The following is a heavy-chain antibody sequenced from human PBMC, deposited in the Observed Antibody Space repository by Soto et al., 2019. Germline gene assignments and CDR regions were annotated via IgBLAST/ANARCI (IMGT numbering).Heavy chain of an antibody. V-gene: IGHV3-30*18. CDR3: AKDRGPRRQWLIGPFDY. CDR2: ISYDGTKT. D-gene: IGHD6-19*01. CDR1: GFTFSIYA. J-gene: IGHJ4*02. Sequence: QVQLVESGGGAVQPGRALRVSCADSGFTFSIYAMHWVRQAPGSGLEWVADISYDGTKTYYADSVKGRFTISRDNSKNTVYLQMNSLRDEDTAVYYCAKDRGPRRQWLIGPFDYWGQGTLVTVSP.